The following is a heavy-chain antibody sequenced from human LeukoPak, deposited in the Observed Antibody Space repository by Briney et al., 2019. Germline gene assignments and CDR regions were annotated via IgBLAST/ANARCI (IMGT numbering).Heavy chain of an antibody. V-gene: IGHV4-34*01. CDR1: GGSFSGYY. D-gene: IGHD2-15*01. J-gene: IGHJ4*02. CDR2: INHSGST. CDR3: ARYCSGGSCYRLKWFDY. Sequence: SETLSLTCAVYGGSFSGYYWSWIRQPPGKGLEWIGEINHSGSTNYNPSLKSRVTISVDTSKNQFSLKLSSVTAADTAVYYCARYCSGGSCYRLKWFDYWGQGTLVTVS.